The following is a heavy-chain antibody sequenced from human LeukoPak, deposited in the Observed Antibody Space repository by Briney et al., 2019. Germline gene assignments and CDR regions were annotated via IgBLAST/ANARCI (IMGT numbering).Heavy chain of an antibody. J-gene: IGHJ4*02. V-gene: IGHV3-53*01. CDR2: IYSGGST. Sequence: GGSLRLSCAASGFTVSSNYMSWVRQAPGKGLEWVSVIYSGGSTYYADSVKGRFTISRDNSKNTLYLQMSSLRAEDTAVYYCSRDYENIWGSFPYWGQGTLVSVSS. D-gene: IGHD3-16*01. CDR3: SRDYENIWGSFPY. CDR1: GFTVSSNY.